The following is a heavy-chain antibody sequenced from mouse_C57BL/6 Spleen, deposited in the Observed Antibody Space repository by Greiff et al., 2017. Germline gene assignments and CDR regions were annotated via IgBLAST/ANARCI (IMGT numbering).Heavy chain of an antibody. J-gene: IGHJ2*01. CDR2: IAPETGGN. CDR3: TRSSILYYFDY. V-gene: IGHV1-15*01. CDR1: GYTFTDYE. Sequence: QVQLQQPGAELVRPGASVTLSCKASGYTFTDYEMHWVKQTPVHGLEWIGAIAPETGGNAYNQKFKGKAILTADKSSSTAYMDLRILTSGVSAVYYCTRSSILYYFDYWGQGTTLTVSS.